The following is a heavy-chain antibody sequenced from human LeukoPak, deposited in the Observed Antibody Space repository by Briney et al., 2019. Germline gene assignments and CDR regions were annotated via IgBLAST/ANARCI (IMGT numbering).Heavy chain of an antibody. CDR3: ARETSGTGEYYFDY. CDR2: IRYDGSNK. Sequence: GGSLRLSCAASGFTFSTYGMHWVRQAPGKGLDWVSFIRYDGSNKYYADSVKGRFTISRDNSKNTLYLQMNSLRAEDTAVYYCARETSGTGEYYFDYWGQGTLVTVSS. CDR1: GFTFSTYG. D-gene: IGHD1-1*01. V-gene: IGHV3-30*02. J-gene: IGHJ4*02.